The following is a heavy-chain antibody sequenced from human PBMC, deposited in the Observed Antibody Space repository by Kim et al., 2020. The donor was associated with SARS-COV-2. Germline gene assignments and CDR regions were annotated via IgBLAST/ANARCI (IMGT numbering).Heavy chain of an antibody. D-gene: IGHD3-10*01. CDR1: GRSFSTSSYY. Sequence: SETLSLTCTVSGRSFSTSSYYWGWIRQSPGKGLEWIGSIFYSRSTYYNPSLKSRVTISVDTSKNQFSLKLTSVTAADTAVYYCARLPNYFGSGAFDYWG. CDR3: ARLPNYFGSGAFDY. J-gene: IGHJ4*01. CDR2: IFYSRST. V-gene: IGHV4-39*01.